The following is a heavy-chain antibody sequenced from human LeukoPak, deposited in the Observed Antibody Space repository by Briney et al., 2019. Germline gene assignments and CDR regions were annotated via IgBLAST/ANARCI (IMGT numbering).Heavy chain of an antibody. CDR2: ISYDGSNK. Sequence: PGGSLRLSCAASGFTFSSYAMHWVRQAPGKGLEWVAVISYDGSNKYYADSVKGRFTISRDNSKNTLYLQMNSLRAEDTAVYYCARSGGWCGVAFDIWGQGTMVTVSS. CDR3: ARSGGWCGVAFDI. J-gene: IGHJ3*02. CDR1: GFTFSSYA. V-gene: IGHV3-30-3*01. D-gene: IGHD6-19*01.